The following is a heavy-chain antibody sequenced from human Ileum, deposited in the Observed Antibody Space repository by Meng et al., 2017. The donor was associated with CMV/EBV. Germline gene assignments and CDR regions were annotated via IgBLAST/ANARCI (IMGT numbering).Heavy chain of an antibody. CDR3: ASQWLELYYYHYGMDV. Sequence: GESLKISCAASGFTFSSYEMNWVRQAPGKGLEWVSYISSSGSTIYYADSVKGRFTISRDNAKNSLYLQMNSLRAEDTAVYYCASQWLELYYYHYGMDVWGQGTTVTVSS. CDR2: ISSSGSTI. J-gene: IGHJ6*02. V-gene: IGHV3-48*03. D-gene: IGHD6-19*01. CDR1: GFTFSSYE.